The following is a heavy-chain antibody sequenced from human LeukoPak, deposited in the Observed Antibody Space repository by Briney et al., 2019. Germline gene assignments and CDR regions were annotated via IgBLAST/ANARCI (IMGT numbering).Heavy chain of an antibody. CDR3: ARGDWCSSTSCSAGKKIFDY. CDR2: ISWNSGSI. V-gene: IGHV3-9*01. J-gene: IGHJ4*02. Sequence: PGRSLRLSCAASGFTFDDYAMHWVRQAPGKGLEWVSGISWNSGSIGYADSVKGRFTSSRDNAKNTLYLQMNSLRAEDTAVYYCARGDWCSSTSCSAGKKIFDYWGQGTLVTVSS. CDR1: GFTFDDYA. D-gene: IGHD2-2*01.